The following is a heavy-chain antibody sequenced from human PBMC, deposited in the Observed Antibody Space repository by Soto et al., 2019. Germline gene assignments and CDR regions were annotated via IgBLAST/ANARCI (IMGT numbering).Heavy chain of an antibody. CDR2: ISAYNGNT. CDR1: GYTFTSYG. D-gene: IGHD4-17*01. J-gene: IGHJ6*02. Sequence: QVQLVQSGAEVKKPGASVKVSCKASGYTFTSYGISWVRQAPGQGLEWMGWISAYNGNTNYAQKLQGRVTMTTDTSTSTAYMELRSLRSDDTAVYYCARVTDVDYDYGDYKPRKPADYYYGVDVWGQGTTVTVSS. CDR3: ARVTDVDYDYGDYKPRKPADYYYGVDV. V-gene: IGHV1-18*04.